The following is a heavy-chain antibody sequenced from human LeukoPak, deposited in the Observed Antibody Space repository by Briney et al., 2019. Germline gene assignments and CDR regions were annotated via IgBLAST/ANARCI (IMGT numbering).Heavy chain of an antibody. V-gene: IGHV3-30*18. Sequence: GGSLRLSCAASGFIFSSYGMHWVRQAPGKGLEWVAVISYDESNKYYADSVKGRFTISRDNSKNTLYLQMNSLRAEDTAVYYCAKLVSSGWPFDYWGQGTLVTVSS. CDR1: GFIFSSYG. CDR2: ISYDESNK. J-gene: IGHJ4*02. CDR3: AKLVSSGWPFDY. D-gene: IGHD6-19*01.